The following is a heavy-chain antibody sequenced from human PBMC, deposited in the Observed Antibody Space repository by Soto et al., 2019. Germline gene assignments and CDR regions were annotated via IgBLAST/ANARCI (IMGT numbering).Heavy chain of an antibody. CDR3: AREAAAPYYYSGMDV. D-gene: IGHD6-13*01. CDR2: IYYSGST. Sequence: QVQLQESGPGLVKPSQTLSLTCTVSGGSISSGGYFWSWIRQHPGKGLEWIGFIYYSGSTHYNPSLQSPVTISVDTSKNQFSLKLISVPAADTAVYYCAREAAAPYYYSGMDVWGQGTTVTVSS. V-gene: IGHV4-31*01. J-gene: IGHJ6*02. CDR1: GGSISSGGYF.